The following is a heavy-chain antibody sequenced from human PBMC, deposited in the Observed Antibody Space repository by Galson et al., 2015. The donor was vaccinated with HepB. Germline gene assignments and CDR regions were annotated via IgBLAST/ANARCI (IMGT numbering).Heavy chain of an antibody. D-gene: IGHD1-14*01. V-gene: IGHV1-8*01. CDR3: ARGDLTGRAGAFDI. Sequence: SVKVSCKASGYTFTSYDINWVRQATGQGLEWMGWMNPNSGNTGYAQKFQGRVTMTRNTSISTAYMELSNLRSEDTAVYYCARGDLTGRAGAFDIWGPGTMVTVSS. CDR1: GYTFTSYD. J-gene: IGHJ3*02. CDR2: MNPNSGNT.